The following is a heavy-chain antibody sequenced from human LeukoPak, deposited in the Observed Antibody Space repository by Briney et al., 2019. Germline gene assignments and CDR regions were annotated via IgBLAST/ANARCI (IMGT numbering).Heavy chain of an antibody. CDR1: GFTFDDYG. V-gene: IGHV3-20*04. D-gene: IGHD4-17*01. Sequence: SGGSLRLSCAASGFTFDDYGMSWVRQAPGKGLEWVSGINWNGGSTGYADSVKGRFTISRDNAKNSLYRKMNILRAEYTALYYCAREQSYGDYECDYWGQGTLVTVSS. J-gene: IGHJ4*02. CDR3: AREQSYGDYECDY. CDR2: INWNGGST.